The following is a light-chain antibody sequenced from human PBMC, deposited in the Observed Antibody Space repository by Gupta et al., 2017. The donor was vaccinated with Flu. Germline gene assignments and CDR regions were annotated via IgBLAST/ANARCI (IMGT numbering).Light chain of an antibody. J-gene: IGKJ3*01. CDR2: LGS. CDR1: QSLLHSNGYNY. Sequence: VTPGEPASISCRSSQSLLHSNGYNYLDWYLQKPGQSPQLLIYLGSNRASGVPDRFSGSGSGTDFTLKISRVEAEDVGVYYCMQALQTSPTFGPGTKVDIK. V-gene: IGKV2-28*01. CDR3: MQALQTSPT.